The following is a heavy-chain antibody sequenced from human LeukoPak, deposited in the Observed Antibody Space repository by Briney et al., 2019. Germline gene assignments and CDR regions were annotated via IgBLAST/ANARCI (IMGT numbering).Heavy chain of an antibody. V-gene: IGHV3-30*18. Sequence: GGSLRLSRAASGFTFSSYGMHWVRQAPGKGLEWVAVISYDGSNKYYADSVKGRFTISRDNSKNTLYLQMNSLRAEDTAVYYCAKGRGYSYGLDYFDYWGQGTLVTVSS. CDR1: GFTFSSYG. J-gene: IGHJ4*02. CDR2: ISYDGSNK. D-gene: IGHD5-18*01. CDR3: AKGRGYSYGLDYFDY.